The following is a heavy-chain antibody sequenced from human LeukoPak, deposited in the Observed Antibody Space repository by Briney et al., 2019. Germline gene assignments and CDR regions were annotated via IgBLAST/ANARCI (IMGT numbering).Heavy chain of an antibody. J-gene: IGHJ4*02. V-gene: IGHV1-69*13. D-gene: IGHD2-21*01. CDR2: IIPIFGTA. Sequence: SVKVSCKASGYSFVGYGITWVRQAPGQGLEWMGGIIPIFGTANYAQKFQGRVTITADESTSTAYMELSSLRSEDTAVYYCARGHVVVIAQYYFDYWGQGTLVTVSS. CDR1: GYSFVGYG. CDR3: ARGHVVVIAQYYFDY.